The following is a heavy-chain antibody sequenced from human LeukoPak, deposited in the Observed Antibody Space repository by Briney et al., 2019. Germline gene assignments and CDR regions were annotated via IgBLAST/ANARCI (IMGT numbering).Heavy chain of an antibody. CDR1: GFTFSSYS. Sequence: PGGSLRLSCAASGFTFSSYSMDWVRQAPGKGLEWVSSLSVSSSISYAPSVKGRSTISRDNAKNSLYLQTTSLRAEDTAVYHCARDVGRVGAPDYWGQGTLVTVSS. D-gene: IGHD1-26*01. V-gene: IGHV3-21*01. J-gene: IGHJ4*02. CDR2: LSVSSSI. CDR3: ARDVGRVGAPDY.